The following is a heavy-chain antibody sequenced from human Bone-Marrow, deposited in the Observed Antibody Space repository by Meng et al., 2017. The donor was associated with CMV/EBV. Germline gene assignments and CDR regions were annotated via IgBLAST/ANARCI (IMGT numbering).Heavy chain of an antibody. CDR1: GGSISSSSYY. D-gene: IGHD2-15*01. Sequence: SETLSLTCTVSGGSISSSSYYWGWIRQPPGKGLEWIGSIYYSGSTYYNPSLKSRVTISVDTSKNQFSLKLSSVIAADTAVYYCARQRVAHFSTPYYYYYGIDVWGQGTTVTVSS. CDR3: ARQRVAHFSTPYYYYYGIDV. V-gene: IGHV4-39*01. CDR2: IYYSGST. J-gene: IGHJ6*02.